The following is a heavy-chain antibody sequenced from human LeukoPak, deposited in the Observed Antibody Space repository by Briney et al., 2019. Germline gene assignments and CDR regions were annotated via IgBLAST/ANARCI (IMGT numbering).Heavy chain of an antibody. D-gene: IGHD7-27*01. V-gene: IGHV1-18*01. CDR1: GYTFTTYA. Sequence: ASVKVSCKASGYTFTTYAISWVRQALGRGLEWMGWINPDNGNTNYAQNLQDRVTMTTDTSTSTAYMELRSLRSDDTAVYSCATSPNWRFDYWGQGTLVTVSS. J-gene: IGHJ4*02. CDR2: INPDNGNT. CDR3: ATSPNWRFDY.